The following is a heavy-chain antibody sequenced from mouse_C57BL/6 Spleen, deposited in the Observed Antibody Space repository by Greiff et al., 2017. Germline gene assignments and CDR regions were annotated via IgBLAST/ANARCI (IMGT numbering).Heavy chain of an antibody. CDR1: GYTFTSYW. J-gene: IGHJ4*01. D-gene: IGHD2-4*01. CDR3: ARTYYDYDDYAMDY. Sequence: VQLQQPGAELVRPGSSVKLSCKASGYTFTSYWMDWVKQRPGQGLEWIGNIYPSDSETHYNQKFKDKATVTVDKSSSTAYMQLSSLTSEDSAVYYCARTYYDYDDYAMDYWGQGTSVTASS. V-gene: IGHV1-61*01. CDR2: IYPSDSET.